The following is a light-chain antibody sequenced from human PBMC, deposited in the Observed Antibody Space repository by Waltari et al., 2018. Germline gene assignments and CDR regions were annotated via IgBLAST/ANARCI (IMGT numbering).Light chain of an antibody. CDR2: DAS. Sequence: EVVLTQSPATVSLSPGQRATLSCRASQSVSTYLAWYQQKPGQAPRLLISDASNRAADIPARCSGRGSGTDFTLTISSLEPEDFAVYYCQLRYNWPPEWTFGQGTKVEI. J-gene: IGKJ1*01. CDR1: QSVSTY. CDR3: QLRYNWPPEWT. V-gene: IGKV3-11*01.